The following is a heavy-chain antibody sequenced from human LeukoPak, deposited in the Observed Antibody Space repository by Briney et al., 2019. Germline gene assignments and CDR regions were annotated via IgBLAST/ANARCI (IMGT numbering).Heavy chain of an antibody. CDR3: ARVFKYYDSVNWFDP. D-gene: IGHD3-3*01. CDR2: ISAYNGNT. Sequence: ASVKVSCKASGYTFTSYGISWVRQAPGQGLEWMGWISAYNGNTNYAQKFQGRVTITADESTSTAYMELSSLRSEDTAVYYCARVFKYYDSVNWFDPWGQGTLVTVSS. CDR1: GYTFTSYG. V-gene: IGHV1-18*01. J-gene: IGHJ5*02.